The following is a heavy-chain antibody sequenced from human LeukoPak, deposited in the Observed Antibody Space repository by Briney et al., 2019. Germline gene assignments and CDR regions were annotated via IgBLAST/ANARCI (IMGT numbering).Heavy chain of an antibody. CDR2: INHSGST. Sequence: SETLSLTCAVYGGSFSGYYWSWIRQPPGKGLEWIGEINHSGSTNYNPSLKSRVTISVDTSKNQFSLKLSSVTAADTAVYYCARVSRLWWARDIWGQGTMVTVSS. D-gene: IGHD2-21*01. J-gene: IGHJ3*02. CDR1: GGSFSGYY. CDR3: ARVSRLWWARDI. V-gene: IGHV4-34*01.